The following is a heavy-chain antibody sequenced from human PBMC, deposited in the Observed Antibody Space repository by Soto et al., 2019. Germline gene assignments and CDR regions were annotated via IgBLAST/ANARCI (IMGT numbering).Heavy chain of an antibody. CDR3: AREAYNTDAFDI. CDR2: VYYSGST. J-gene: IGHJ3*02. CDR1: GVSNSSYY. D-gene: IGHD1-1*01. V-gene: IGHV4-59*01. Sequence: QVQLQESGPGLEKPSETLSLTCSVSGVSNSSYYWSWIRQPPGKGLEWLGYVYYSGSTNYNPSLKSRVTISVDTSRNQFSLRLNSVTAADTAVYYCAREAYNTDAFDIWGHGTVVTVSS.